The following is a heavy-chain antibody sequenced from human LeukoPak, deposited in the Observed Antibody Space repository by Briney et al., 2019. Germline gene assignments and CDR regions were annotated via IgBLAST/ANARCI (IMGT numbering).Heavy chain of an antibody. CDR3: ARAGVTMVRGVFDY. J-gene: IGHJ4*02. Sequence: GRSLRLSCAASGFTFSSYGMHWVRQAPGKGLEWVAVIWYDGSNKYYADSVKGRFTISRDNSKNTLYLQMNSLRAEDTAVYYCARAGVTMVRGVFDYWGQGTLVTVSS. D-gene: IGHD3-10*01. V-gene: IGHV3-33*08. CDR1: GFTFSSYG. CDR2: IWYDGSNK.